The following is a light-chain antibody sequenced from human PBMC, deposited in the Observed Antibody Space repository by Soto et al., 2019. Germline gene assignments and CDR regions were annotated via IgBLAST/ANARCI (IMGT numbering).Light chain of an antibody. J-gene: IGKJ4*01. Sequence: DIQMTQSPSSLSASVGDRATITCQASQDIKNYLNWYQQKPGKAPNLLIYDASNLKTGVPSRFSGSGSGTHFTSTISSLQPEDIATYYCQHYDHLPPLSFGGGTKVEIK. CDR3: QHYDHLPPLS. V-gene: IGKV1-33*01. CDR2: DAS. CDR1: QDIKNY.